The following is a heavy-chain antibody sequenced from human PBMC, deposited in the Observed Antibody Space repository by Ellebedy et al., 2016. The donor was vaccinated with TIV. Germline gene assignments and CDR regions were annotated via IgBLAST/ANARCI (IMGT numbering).Heavy chain of an antibody. CDR3: ARISSGRSFYGMDV. D-gene: IGHD6-19*01. CDR1: GFSSSDYY. Sequence: GESLKIPXAASGFSSSDYYMSWIRQAPGKGLEWVSYISDSGSMIHYADSVKDRFTISRDNSKNSLYLQMNNLRAEDTAVYYCARISSGRSFYGMDVWGQGTTVTVSS. V-gene: IGHV3-11*01. CDR2: ISDSGSMI. J-gene: IGHJ6*02.